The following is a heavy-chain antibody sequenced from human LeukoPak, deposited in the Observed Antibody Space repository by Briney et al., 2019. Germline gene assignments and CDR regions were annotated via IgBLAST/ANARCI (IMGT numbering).Heavy chain of an antibody. D-gene: IGHD4-23*01. CDR1: GFTFSSYA. Sequence: GGSLRLSCAASGFTFSSYAMSWVRQAPGKGLEWASSISDSGDNTYYTDSGKGRFTISRDNSKNTLYLQMNSLRADDTAVYYCAKVVGGNSPESSYWGQGILVTVSS. CDR2: ISDSGDNT. J-gene: IGHJ4*02. CDR3: AKVVGGNSPESSY. V-gene: IGHV3-23*01.